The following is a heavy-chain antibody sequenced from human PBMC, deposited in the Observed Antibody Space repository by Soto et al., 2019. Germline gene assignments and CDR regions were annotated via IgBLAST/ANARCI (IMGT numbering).Heavy chain of an antibody. D-gene: IGHD3-16*01. CDR2: INHSGST. V-gene: IGHV4-34*01. Sequence: SETLSLTCAVYGGSFSGYYWTWIRQPPGKGLEWTGEINHSGSTNYNPSLKSRVTISVDTSKNQFSLKLSSVTAADTAVYYCARGRRSDRRSWFDPWGQGTLVTVSS. CDR1: GGSFSGYY. CDR3: ARGRRSDRRSWFDP. J-gene: IGHJ5*02.